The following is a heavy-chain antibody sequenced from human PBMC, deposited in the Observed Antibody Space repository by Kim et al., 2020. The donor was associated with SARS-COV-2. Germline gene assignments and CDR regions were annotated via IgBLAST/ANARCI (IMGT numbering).Heavy chain of an antibody. CDR2: ISSSSSYI. D-gene: IGHD3-10*01. J-gene: IGHJ4*02. Sequence: GGSLRLSCAASGFTFSSYSMNWVRQAPGKGLEWVSSISSSSSYIYYADSVKGRFTISRDNAKNSLYLQMNSLRAEDTAVYYCARVGAGAWYGSGSYYIGYWGQGTLVTVSS. CDR3: ARVGAGAWYGSGSYYIGY. V-gene: IGHV3-21*01. CDR1: GFTFSSYS.